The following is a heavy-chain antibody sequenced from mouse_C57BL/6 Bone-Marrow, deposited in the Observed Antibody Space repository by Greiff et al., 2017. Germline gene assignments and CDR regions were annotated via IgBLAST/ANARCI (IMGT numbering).Heavy chain of an antibody. J-gene: IGHJ2*01. D-gene: IGHD1-1*01. CDR2: IYPGSGNT. CDR3: ARRGVVAPYYFDY. Sequence: QVQLQQSGAELVRPGASVKLSCKASGYTFTDYYINWVKQRPGQGLEWIARIYPGSGNTYYNEKFKGKATLTAEKSSSTAYMQLSSLTSEDSAVYFCARRGVVAPYYFDYWGQGTTLTVSS. V-gene: IGHV1-76*01. CDR1: GYTFTDYY.